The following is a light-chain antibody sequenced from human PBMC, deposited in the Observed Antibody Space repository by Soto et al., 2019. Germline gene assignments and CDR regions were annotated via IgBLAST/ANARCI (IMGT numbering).Light chain of an antibody. Sequence: DIVMTQSPDSLAVSLGERATINCKSSQPISHTSNTKSYLAWYQQKPGQPPRLLIYCASTRESGVPDRFSGSGSGTAFILTTTSLQAADVEVYFCQQYSTTPLAFGGGIKVEIK. CDR1: QPISHTSNTKSY. V-gene: IGKV4-1*01. J-gene: IGKJ4*01. CDR3: QQYSTTPLA. CDR2: CAS.